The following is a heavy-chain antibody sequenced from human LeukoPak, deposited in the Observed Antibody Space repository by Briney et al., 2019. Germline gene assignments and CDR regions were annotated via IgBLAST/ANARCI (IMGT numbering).Heavy chain of an antibody. D-gene: IGHD3-22*01. CDR2: INHSGST. CDR3: ARFRYYDSSGFQD. Sequence: PSETLSLTCAVYGGSFSGYYWSWIRQPPGKGLEWIGEINHSGSTNYNPSLKSRVTISVDTSKNQFSLKLSSVTAADTAVYYCARFRYYDSSGFQDWGQGTLVTVSS. V-gene: IGHV4-34*01. J-gene: IGHJ4*02. CDR1: GGSFSGYY.